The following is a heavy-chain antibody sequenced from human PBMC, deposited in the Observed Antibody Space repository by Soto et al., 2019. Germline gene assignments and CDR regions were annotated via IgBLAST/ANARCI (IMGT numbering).Heavy chain of an antibody. V-gene: IGHV3-15*01. CDR1: GFSFTNAW. Sequence: GRSLRLSCAASGFSFTNAWISWGRQAPGKGLEWVGRIKRIIDGGTADYAAPVKGRFTISRDDSKNTLYLQLNSLKTEDTAVYYCSTGSIFGVTTHAEDYRGQGTLVTVSS. CDR3: STGSIFGVTTHAEDY. D-gene: IGHD3-3*01. J-gene: IGHJ4*02. CDR2: IKRIIDGGTA.